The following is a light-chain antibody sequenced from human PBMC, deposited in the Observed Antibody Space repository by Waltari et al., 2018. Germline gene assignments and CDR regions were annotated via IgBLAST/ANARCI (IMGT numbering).Light chain of an antibody. V-gene: IGKV3-11*01. CDR2: DAS. Sequence: EIVLTQSPATLSLSPGERASLSCRASQSVSRDLAWYPQKPGQAPRLLIFDASIRATGTPARFSGSGSGTDFTLTISSLEPEDFAVYYCQQRRDWPLTFGGGTKVEIK. J-gene: IGKJ4*01. CDR3: QQRRDWPLT. CDR1: QSVSRD.